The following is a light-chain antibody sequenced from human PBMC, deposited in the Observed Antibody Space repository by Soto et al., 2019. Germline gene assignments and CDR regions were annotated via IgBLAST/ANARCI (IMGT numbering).Light chain of an antibody. V-gene: IGKV1-27*01. CDR2: AAS. J-gene: IGKJ5*01. Sequence: DIQMTQSPSSLSASVGDRVTITCRASQGISTYLAWYQQKPGKVPKLLIHAASTLQSGVPSRFSGSGSGTDFTLTISSLQPEDVATYYCQKYNSAPLTFGQGTRLEIK. CDR1: QGISTY. CDR3: QKYNSAPLT.